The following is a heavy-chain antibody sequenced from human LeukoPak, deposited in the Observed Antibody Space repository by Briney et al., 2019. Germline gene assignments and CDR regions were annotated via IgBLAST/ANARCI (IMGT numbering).Heavy chain of an antibody. V-gene: IGHV1-69*13. D-gene: IGHD2-2*01. J-gene: IGHJ3*02. CDR1: GYTFSSYG. CDR2: IIPIFGTA. CDR3: ASPMTPAAIIKRLAFDI. Sequence: PVKVSCKASGYTFSSYGISWVRQAPGQGLEWMGGIIPIFGTANYAQKFQGRVTITADESTSTAYMELSSLRSEDTAVYYCASPMTPAAIIKRLAFDIWGQGTMVTVSS.